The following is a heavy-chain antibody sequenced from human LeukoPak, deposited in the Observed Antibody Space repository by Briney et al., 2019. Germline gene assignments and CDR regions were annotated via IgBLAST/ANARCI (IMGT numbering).Heavy chain of an antibody. CDR2: ISYDGSNI. J-gene: IGHJ4*02. D-gene: IGHD6-19*01. CDR1: GFTFSTYT. Sequence: GGSLRLSCAASGFTFSTYTIHWVRQAPGKGLEWVAAISYDGSNIYYADSVKGRFTISRDNSKNTLYLEMNSLRTEDTGVYYCAKSPHIAVAGLGIDYWGQGTLVTVSS. CDR3: AKSPHIAVAGLGIDY. V-gene: IGHV3-30*18.